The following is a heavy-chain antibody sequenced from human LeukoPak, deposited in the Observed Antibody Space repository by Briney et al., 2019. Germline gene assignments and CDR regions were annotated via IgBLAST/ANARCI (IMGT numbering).Heavy chain of an antibody. V-gene: IGHV4-39*01. CDR3: ARYTASYWTAFDI. D-gene: IGHD3/OR15-3a*01. J-gene: IGHJ3*02. CDR1: GGSISSSSYY. CDR2: IYYSGST. Sequence: SETLSLTCTVSGGSISSSSYYWGWIRQPSGKGLEWIGSIYYSGSTFYNPSLKSRVAISIDTSKNQFSLKLSSVTAADTAVYYCARYTASYWTAFDIWGQGTMVTVS.